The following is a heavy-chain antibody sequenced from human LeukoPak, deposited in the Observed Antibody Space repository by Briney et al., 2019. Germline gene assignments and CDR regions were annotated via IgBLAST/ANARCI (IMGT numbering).Heavy chain of an antibody. V-gene: IGHV3-23*01. J-gene: IGHJ4*02. CDR3: ARPYCSSTSCYHRFDY. D-gene: IGHD2-2*01. Sequence: GGSLRLSCAASGFTFSSYAMSWVRQAPGKGLEWVSSISGSGGGTYSADSVKGRFTISRDNSKNTLYLQMNSLRDEDTAVYFCARPYCSSTSCYHRFDYWGQGTLVTVSS. CDR1: GFTFSSYA. CDR2: ISGSGGGT.